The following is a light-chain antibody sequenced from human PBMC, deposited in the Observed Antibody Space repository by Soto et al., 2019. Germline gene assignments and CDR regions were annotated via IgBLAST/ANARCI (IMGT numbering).Light chain of an antibody. J-gene: IGLJ2*01. CDR1: SSDIGQADR. Sequence: QSALTQPPSVSGSPGQSVTISCTGTSSDIGQADRVSWYQQPPGTAPKLMIYEVNNRPSGVPDRFSGSKSGNTASLTSSGLQPEDEADHYCTSTTAKYFVILFGGGTKVTVL. V-gene: IGLV2-18*02. CDR2: EVN. CDR3: TSTTAKYFVIL.